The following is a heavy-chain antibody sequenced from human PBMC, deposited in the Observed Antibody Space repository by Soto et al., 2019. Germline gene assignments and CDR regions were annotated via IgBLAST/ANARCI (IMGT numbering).Heavy chain of an antibody. CDR3: ARIAKSGYDYYFDY. V-gene: IGHV3-13*05. CDR2: IGTAGDP. Sequence: GGSLRLSCAASGFTFSSYDMHWVRQATGKGLEWVSAIGTAGDPYYPGSVKGRFTISRENAKNSLYLQMNSLRAGDTAVYYCARIAKSGYDYYFDYWGQGTLVTVSS. J-gene: IGHJ4*02. D-gene: IGHD5-12*01. CDR1: GFTFSSYD.